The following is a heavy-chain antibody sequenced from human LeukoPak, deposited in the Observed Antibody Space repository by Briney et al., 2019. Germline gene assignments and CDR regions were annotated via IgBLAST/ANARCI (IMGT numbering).Heavy chain of an antibody. CDR3: AREGDYSNYRRFDY. D-gene: IGHD4-11*01. V-gene: IGHV1-2*02. J-gene: IGHJ4*02. CDR1: GYTFTGYY. CDR2: INPNSGGT. Sequence: GSSVKVSCKASGYTFTGYYMHWVRQAPGQGLEWMGWINPNSGGTNYAQKFQGRVTMTRDTSITTAYMELSSLRSEDTAVYYCAREGDYSNYRRFDYWGQGTLVTVSS.